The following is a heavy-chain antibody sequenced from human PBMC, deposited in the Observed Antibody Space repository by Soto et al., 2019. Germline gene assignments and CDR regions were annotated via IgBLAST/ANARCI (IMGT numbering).Heavy chain of an antibody. Sequence: DVQLVESGGGLVQPGRSLRLSCAASGFIFDDYVMHWVRQAPGKGLEWVTGISWNSGSIGYADSVKGRFTISRDNAKNSLYLKMNSLRAEDAAFYYCAKGWGSGWFDPWGQGTLVTVSS. D-gene: IGHD3-16*01. CDR3: AKGWGSGWFDP. J-gene: IGHJ5*02. CDR1: GFIFDDYV. CDR2: ISWNSGSI. V-gene: IGHV3-9*01.